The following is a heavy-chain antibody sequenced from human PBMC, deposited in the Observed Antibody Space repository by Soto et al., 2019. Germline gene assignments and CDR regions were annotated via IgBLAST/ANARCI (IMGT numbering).Heavy chain of an antibody. J-gene: IGHJ4*02. CDR1: GGTFCSYA. CDR2: VIPIFGTA. Sequence: SVKVSCKASGGTFCSYAISWVRQAPGQGLEWMGGVIPIFGTANYAQKFQGRVTITADESTSTAYMELSSLRSEDTAVYYCARGPGHQETYYYDSSGYYYFDYWGQGTLVTVSS. V-gene: IGHV1-69*13. CDR3: ARGPGHQETYYYDSSGYYYFDY. D-gene: IGHD3-22*01.